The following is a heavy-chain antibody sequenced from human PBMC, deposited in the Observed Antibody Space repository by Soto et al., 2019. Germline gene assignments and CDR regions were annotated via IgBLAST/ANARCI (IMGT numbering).Heavy chain of an antibody. CDR1: GGSISSSSYY. CDR3: ATLLYSSSPDWYFDL. Sequence: QLQLQESGPGLVKPSETLSLTCTVSGGSISSSSYYWGWIRQPPGKGLEWIGSIYYSGSTYYNPSLKSRVTISVDTSKNQFSLKRSSVTAADTAVYYCATLLYSSSPDWYFDLWGRGTLVTVSS. V-gene: IGHV4-39*01. D-gene: IGHD6-6*01. J-gene: IGHJ2*01. CDR2: IYYSGST.